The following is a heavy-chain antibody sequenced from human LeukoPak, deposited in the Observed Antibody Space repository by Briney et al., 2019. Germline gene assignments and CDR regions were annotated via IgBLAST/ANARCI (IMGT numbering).Heavy chain of an antibody. D-gene: IGHD6-19*01. CDR2: IRYDGSNK. J-gene: IGHJ3*02. V-gene: IGHV3-30*02. Sequence: GGSLRLSCAASGFTFSSYGMHWVRQAPGKGLEWVAFIRYDGSNKYYADSVKGRFTISRDNSKNTLYLQMNSLRAEDTAVYYCARTKQWLDDAFDIWGQGTMVTVSS. CDR3: ARTKQWLDDAFDI. CDR1: GFTFSSYG.